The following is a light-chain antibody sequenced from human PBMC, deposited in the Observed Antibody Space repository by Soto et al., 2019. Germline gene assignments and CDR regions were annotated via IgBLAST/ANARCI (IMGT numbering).Light chain of an antibody. V-gene: IGKV3-15*01. CDR3: QQYNNWPGT. J-gene: IGKJ1*01. CDR1: QSVSSN. Sequence: EIVMTQSPATLSVSPGERATLSCRASQSVSSNLAWYQQKPGQAPRLLIYGASTRATGIPARFSGSGSGTEFTLTISSRQSEDFEVYYCQQYNNWPGTFGQGTKVEIK. CDR2: GAS.